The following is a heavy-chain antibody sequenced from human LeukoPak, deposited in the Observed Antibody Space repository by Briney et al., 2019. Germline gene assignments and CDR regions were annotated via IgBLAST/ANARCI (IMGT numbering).Heavy chain of an antibody. V-gene: IGHV3-23*01. CDR3: AKSLSFDY. J-gene: IGHJ4*02. CDR2: ISGSGGST. Sequence: GGSLRLSCAASGFTVDSNYMSWVRQAPGKGLEWVSAISGSGGSTYYADSVKGRFTISRDNSKNTLYLQMNSLRAEDTAVYYCAKSLSFDYWGQGTLVTVSS. CDR1: GFTVDSNY.